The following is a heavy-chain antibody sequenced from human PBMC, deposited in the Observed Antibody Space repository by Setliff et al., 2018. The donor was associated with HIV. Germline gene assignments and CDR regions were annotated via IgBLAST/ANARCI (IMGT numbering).Heavy chain of an antibody. CDR3: ATLTNFDH. D-gene: IGHD7-27*01. CDR1: GFDFTKYW. J-gene: IGHJ4*02. Sequence: PGESLKISCKASGFDFTKYWIGWVRQMPGKGLEWMGIVYGGGSDTRYNPSFEGQVTMSADRSITTAYLQWSRLKASDTAMYYCATLTNFDHWGQGTLVTVSS. V-gene: IGHV5-51*01. CDR2: VYGGGSDT.